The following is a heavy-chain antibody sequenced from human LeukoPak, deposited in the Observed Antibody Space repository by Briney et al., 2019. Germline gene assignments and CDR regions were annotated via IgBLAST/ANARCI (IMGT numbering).Heavy chain of an antibody. CDR3: ASSRYYFDSSGYYPDY. CDR2: ISSSSYI. CDR1: RFTHISYS. Sequence: GSLRLSCAASRFTHISYSMHWLRQAPGKGLEWVSSISSSSYIQYADSVKGRFTISRDNAANSLYLQMNSLTAEDTAVYYCASSRYYFDSSGYYPDYWGQGTLVTVSS. D-gene: IGHD3-22*01. V-gene: IGHV3-21*01. J-gene: IGHJ4*02.